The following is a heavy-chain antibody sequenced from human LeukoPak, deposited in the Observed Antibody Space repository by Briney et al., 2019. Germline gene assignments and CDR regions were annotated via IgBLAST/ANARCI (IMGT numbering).Heavy chain of an antibody. V-gene: IGHV3-7*01. Sequence: GGSLRLSCAASGFTFTSYWMSWVRQAPGKGLEWVANIKQDGSEKYYVDSVKGRFTISRDNAKNSLYLQMNSLGAEDTAVYYCARDLPGYCSSTSCYDMGWEYMDVWGKGTTVIVSS. CDR3: ARDLPGYCSSTSCYDMGWEYMDV. J-gene: IGHJ6*03. CDR1: GFTFTSYW. D-gene: IGHD2-2*01. CDR2: IKQDGSEK.